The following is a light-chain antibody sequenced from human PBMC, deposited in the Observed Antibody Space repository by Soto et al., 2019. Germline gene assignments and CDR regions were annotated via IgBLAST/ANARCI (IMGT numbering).Light chain of an antibody. Sequence: QSALTQPASVSGAPGQSITISCTGTSSDVGGYNYVSWYQQHPGKAPKLMIYEVSNRPSGVSNPFSGSKSGNTASLSNSRLQAGGEAGYCCSSYSCSSSPWVFGGGTQLTV. J-gene: IGLJ3*02. CDR3: SSYSCSSSPWV. V-gene: IGLV2-14*01. CDR1: SSDVGGYNY. CDR2: EVS.